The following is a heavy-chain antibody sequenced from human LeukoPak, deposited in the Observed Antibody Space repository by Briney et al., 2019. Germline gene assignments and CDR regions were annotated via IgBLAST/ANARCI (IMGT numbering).Heavy chain of an antibody. CDR1: GYTFTGYY. CDR2: INPNSGGT. D-gene: IGHD6-19*01. J-gene: IGHJ4*02. V-gene: IGHV1-2*02. CDR3: ARDLASGYSSGWYAWDY. Sequence: ASVKVSCKASGYTFTGYYMHWVRQAPGQGREWMGWINPNSGGTNYAQKFQGRVTMTRATSISTAYMELSRLRSDDTAVYYCARDLASGYSSGWYAWDYWGQGTLVTVSS.